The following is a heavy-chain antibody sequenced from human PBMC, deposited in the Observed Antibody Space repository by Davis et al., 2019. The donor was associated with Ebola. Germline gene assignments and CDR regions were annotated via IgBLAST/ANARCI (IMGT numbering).Heavy chain of an antibody. CDR2: ISAYNGNT. CDR3: ARSPASWVATTRYYYYYGMDV. Sequence: ASVKVSCKASGGTFSSYGISWVRQAPGQGLEWMGWISAYNGNTNYAQKLQDRVTMTTDTSTSTAYMELRSLRSDDTAVYYCARSPASWVATTRYYYYYGMDVWGQGTTVTVSS. J-gene: IGHJ6*02. CDR1: GGTFSSYG. V-gene: IGHV1-18*01. D-gene: IGHD5-12*01.